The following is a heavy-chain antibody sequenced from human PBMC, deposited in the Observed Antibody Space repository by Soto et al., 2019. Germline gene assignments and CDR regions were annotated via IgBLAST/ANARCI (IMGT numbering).Heavy chain of an antibody. CDR2: INHSGST. J-gene: IGHJ6*03. Sequence: SETLSLTCAVYGGSFSGYYWSWIRQPPGKGLEWIGEINHSGSTNYNPSLKSRVTISVDTSKIQFSLKLSSVTAADTAVYYCARGSSGGSWNYYYYYMDVWGKGTTVTVSS. V-gene: IGHV4-34*01. CDR1: GGSFSGYY. CDR3: ARGSSGGSWNYYYYYMDV. D-gene: IGHD2-15*01.